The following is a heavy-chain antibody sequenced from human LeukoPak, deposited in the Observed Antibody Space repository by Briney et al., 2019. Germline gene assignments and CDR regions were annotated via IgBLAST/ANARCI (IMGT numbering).Heavy chain of an antibody. D-gene: IGHD2-8*01. V-gene: IGHV4-39*01. CDR3: ARRPEVGCTNGVCYRPDYYGMDV. J-gene: IGHJ6*02. CDR1: GSSISSSSYY. Sequence: SETLSLTCTVSGSSISSSSYYWGWIRQPPGKGPEWIGSIYYSGSTYYNPSLKSRVTISVDTSKNQFSLKLSSVTAADTAVYYCARRPEVGCTNGVCYRPDYYGMDVWGQGTTVTVSS. CDR2: IYYSGST.